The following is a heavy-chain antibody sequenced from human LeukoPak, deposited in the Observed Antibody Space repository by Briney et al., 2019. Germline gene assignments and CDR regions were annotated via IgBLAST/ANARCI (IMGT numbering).Heavy chain of an antibody. CDR1: GYTFTTFG. CDR2: ISPYNGNT. J-gene: IGHJ4*02. Sequence: ASVKVSCKTSGYTFTTFGINWVRQAPGQGLEWMGWISPYNGNTNYAQKLQGRVTMTTGTSTNTAYMELRSLRSDDTAVYYCARDKGRAYSYGYVDYWGQGTLVTVS. CDR3: ARDKGRAYSYGYVDY. D-gene: IGHD5-18*01. V-gene: IGHV1-18*01.